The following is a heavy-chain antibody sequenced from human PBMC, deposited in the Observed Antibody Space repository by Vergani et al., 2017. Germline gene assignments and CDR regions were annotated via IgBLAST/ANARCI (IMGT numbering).Heavy chain of an antibody. V-gene: IGHV4-31*03. CDR2: IHNSGST. CDR3: ATXRQKNYFYFYMEV. J-gene: IGHJ6*03. Sequence: QVRLQESGPGLLKPSQTLALTCTVSGGPISGGGYYWNWIRQRPGKGLEWSGYIHNSGSTYYKPSLESRLTLSLDTSKNQFSLKLSSVTAADTAVYYCATXRQKNYFYFYMEVWGKGTTVTVSS. CDR1: GGPISGGGYY.